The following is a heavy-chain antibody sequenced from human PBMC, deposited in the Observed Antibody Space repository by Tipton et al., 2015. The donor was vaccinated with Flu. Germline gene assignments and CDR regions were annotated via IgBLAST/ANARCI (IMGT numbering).Heavy chain of an antibody. CDR3: ARVPSRITGLWFDP. Sequence: TLSLTCTVSGGSISSYYWSWIRQPPGKGLEWIGYIYYSGSTNYNPSLKSRVTISVDTSKNQFSLKLSSVTAADTAVYYCARVPSRITGLWFDPWGQGTLVTVSS. D-gene: IGHD1-20*01. CDR2: IYYSGST. V-gene: IGHV4-59*01. CDR1: GGSISSYY. J-gene: IGHJ5*02.